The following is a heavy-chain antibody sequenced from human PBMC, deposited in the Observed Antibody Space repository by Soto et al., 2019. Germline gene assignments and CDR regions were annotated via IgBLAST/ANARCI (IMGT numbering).Heavy chain of an antibody. D-gene: IGHD5-18*01. J-gene: IGHJ4*02. CDR3: GRARSAAMVTSDY. V-gene: IGHV1-18*01. CDR2: ISAYNDDR. CDR1: GYSFSDYG. Sequence: QVQLVQSGPEVKKPGASVKVSCKASGYSFSDYGVTWGRQSPGQGLQWMGWISAYNDDRNYAQNFQDRITMTTDTSTSTAYVELRSLRSDDTAVYFCGRARSAAMVTSDYWGQGTLVTVSS.